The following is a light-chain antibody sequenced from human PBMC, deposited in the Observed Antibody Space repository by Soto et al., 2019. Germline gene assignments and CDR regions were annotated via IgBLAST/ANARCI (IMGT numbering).Light chain of an antibody. V-gene: IGLV2-23*01. CDR1: SSDVGSYNL. CDR3: GSYAGSNPDV. CDR2: EGN. J-gene: IGLJ1*01. Sequence: QSALTQPASVSGSPGQSITISCTGTSSDVGSYNLVSWYQQHPGKAPKLMIYEGNKRPSGVSNRFSVSKSGNPASLTISGLQAEDGADYYCGSYAGSNPDVFGTGTKVTVL.